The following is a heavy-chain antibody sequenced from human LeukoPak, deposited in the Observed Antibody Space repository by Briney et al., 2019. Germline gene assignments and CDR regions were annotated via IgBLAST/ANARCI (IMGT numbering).Heavy chain of an antibody. CDR1: GRSISSSSYY. V-gene: IGHV4-39*02. Sequence: ADTLSLTCSLSGRSISSSSYYWGWLRQSPGKGVEWIGSMYYRGTTYENSSLKSRLTLSIDTSNNQFSLKLTSVTAADTAVYYCAREYSRSVVAGSRPDLWGQGLLVTVSS. J-gene: IGHJ4*02. D-gene: IGHD2-21*01. CDR3: AREYSRSVVAGSRPDL. CDR2: MYYRGTT.